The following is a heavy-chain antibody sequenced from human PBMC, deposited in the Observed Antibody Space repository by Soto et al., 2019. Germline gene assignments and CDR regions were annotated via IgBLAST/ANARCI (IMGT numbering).Heavy chain of an antibody. Sequence: ASVKVSCKASGYTFTSYDINWVRQATGQGLEWMGWMNPNSGNTGYAQKFQGRVTMTRNTSISTAYMELSSLRSEDTAVYYCAIARMDYYYYGMDVWGQGTTVTVSS. J-gene: IGHJ6*02. CDR2: MNPNSGNT. CDR3: AIARMDYYYYGMDV. CDR1: GYTFTSYD. V-gene: IGHV1-8*01.